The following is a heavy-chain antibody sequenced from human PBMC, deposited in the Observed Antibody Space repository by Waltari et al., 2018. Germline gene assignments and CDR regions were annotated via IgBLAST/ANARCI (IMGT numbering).Heavy chain of an antibody. CDR2: VSYIGAT. Sequence: QLQLQASGTGLVKPSATLSLTCSVSGGSIRSNRHYWGWIRQAPGQGLEWIGTVSYIGATYTSPSLKSRVTISRDTSKNQLSLILDSVTASDTAVYYCATYIGASIGTAAFDVWGQGTMVTVYS. V-gene: IGHV4-39*01. CDR3: ATYIGASIGTAAFDV. J-gene: IGHJ3*01. D-gene: IGHD5-12*01. CDR1: GGSIRSNRHY.